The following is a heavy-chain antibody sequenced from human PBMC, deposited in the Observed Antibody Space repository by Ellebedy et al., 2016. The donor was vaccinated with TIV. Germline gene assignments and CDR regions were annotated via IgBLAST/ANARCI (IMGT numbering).Heavy chain of an antibody. CDR1: GGSFSGYY. J-gene: IGHJ4*02. V-gene: IGHV4-34*01. D-gene: IGHD2-15*01. Sequence: SETLSLXXAVYGGSFSGYYWSWIRQPPGKGLEWIGSIYYSGSTYYNPSLKSRVTISVDTSKNQFSLKLSSVTAADTAVYYCARVIRVGYCSGGSCYLREGLIDYWGQGTLVTVSS. CDR2: IYYSGST. CDR3: ARVIRVGYCSGGSCYLREGLIDY.